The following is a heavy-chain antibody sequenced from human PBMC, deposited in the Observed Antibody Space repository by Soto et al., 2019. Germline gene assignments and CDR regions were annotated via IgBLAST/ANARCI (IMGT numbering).Heavy chain of an antibody. CDR3: ARDWGYCSGGSCYPSVGFPWFDP. Sequence: SVKVSCKASGVTFSSYAISWVRQAPGQGLEWMGGIIPIFGTANYAQKFQGRVTITADESTSTAYMELSSLRSEDTAVYYCARDWGYCSGGSCYPSVGFPWFDPWGQGTLVTVSS. J-gene: IGHJ5*02. V-gene: IGHV1-69*13. D-gene: IGHD2-15*01. CDR2: IIPIFGTA. CDR1: GVTFSSYA.